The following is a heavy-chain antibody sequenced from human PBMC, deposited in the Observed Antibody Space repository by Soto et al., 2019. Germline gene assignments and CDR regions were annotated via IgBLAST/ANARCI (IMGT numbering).Heavy chain of an antibody. CDR1: GGSFSGYY. CDR3: ARGQRFLEGPMRNWFDP. V-gene: IGHV4-34*01. Sequence: QVQLQQSGAGLLKPSETLSLTCAVYGGSFSGYYWSWIRQPPGKGLEWIGEINHSGSTNYNPSLKSRVTISVDTSKNQFSLMLSSVASADTAVYYCARGQRFLEGPMRNWFDPWGQGTLVTVS. J-gene: IGHJ5*02. D-gene: IGHD3-3*01. CDR2: INHSGST.